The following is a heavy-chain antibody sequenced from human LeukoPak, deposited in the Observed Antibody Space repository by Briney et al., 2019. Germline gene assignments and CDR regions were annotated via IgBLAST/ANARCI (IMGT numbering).Heavy chain of an antibody. D-gene: IGHD5-12*01. CDR1: GGSISSYY. CDR3: ARGVDLPHFDY. Sequence: PSETLSLTCTVSGGSISSYYWSWIRQPSGKGLEWIGYIYYSGSTNHNPSLKSRVTISVDTSKNQFSLKLSSVTAADTAVYYCARGVDLPHFDYWGQGTLVTVSS. CDR2: IYYSGST. J-gene: IGHJ4*02. V-gene: IGHV4-59*01.